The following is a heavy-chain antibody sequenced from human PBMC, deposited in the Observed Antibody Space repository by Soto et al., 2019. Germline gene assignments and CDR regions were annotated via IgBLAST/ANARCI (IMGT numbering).Heavy chain of an antibody. V-gene: IGHV4-59*01. CDR1: GDSISRYY. CDR3: ARVAGSTRNNFLTGFNWFDV. Sequence: SETLSLTCTVSGDSISRYYWSWIRQSPGKGLEWIGYIYYSGSSNYNRSLKSRVTISVDTSKNQFSLKLSSVTAADTAMYYCARVAGSTRNNFLTGFNWFDVWGQGTTVTVSS. D-gene: IGHD3-9*01. CDR2: IYYSGSS. J-gene: IGHJ6*02.